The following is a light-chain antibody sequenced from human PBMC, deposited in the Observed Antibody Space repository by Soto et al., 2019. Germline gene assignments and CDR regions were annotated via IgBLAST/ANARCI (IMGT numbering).Light chain of an antibody. CDR3: LQRSAWPLT. CDR1: QNIDTY. V-gene: IGKV3-11*01. Sequence: ETVLTQSPATLSLSRGERATRSCRASQNIDTYLDWYQQKPGQSPRLLIFDASSRATGTPARFSGSGSGTDFTLTISSLEPEDFALYHCLQRSAWPLTFAPATKVDI. CDR2: DAS. J-gene: IGKJ3*01.